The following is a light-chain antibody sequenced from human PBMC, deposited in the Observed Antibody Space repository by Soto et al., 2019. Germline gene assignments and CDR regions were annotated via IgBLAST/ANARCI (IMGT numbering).Light chain of an antibody. J-gene: IGKJ1*01. CDR2: GAS. CDR1: QSVSSN. V-gene: IGKV3-20*01. Sequence: EILVTQSPATLSVSQWEIATLSCRASQSVSSNLAWYQQKPGQAPRLLLYGASFRATGIPDRFSGSGSGTDFTLTISRLEPEDFAVYYCQQYGSSGTFGQGTKVDIK. CDR3: QQYGSSGT.